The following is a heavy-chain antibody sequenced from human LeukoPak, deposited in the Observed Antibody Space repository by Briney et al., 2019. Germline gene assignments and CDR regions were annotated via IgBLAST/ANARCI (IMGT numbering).Heavy chain of an antibody. V-gene: IGHV3-30*18. D-gene: IGHD1-26*01. CDR3: AKDRERGSYWGSYYYGMDV. J-gene: IGHJ6*02. CDR1: GFTFSSYG. Sequence: GGSLRLSCAASGFTFSSYGMHWVRQAPGKGLEWVAVISYDGSNKYYADSVKGRFTISRDNSKNTLYLQMNSLRAEDTAVYYCAKDRERGSYWGSYYYGMDVWGQGTTVTVSS. CDR2: ISYDGSNK.